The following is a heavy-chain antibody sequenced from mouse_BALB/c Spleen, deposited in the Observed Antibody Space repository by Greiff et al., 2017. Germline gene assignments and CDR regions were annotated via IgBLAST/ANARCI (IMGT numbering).Heavy chain of an antibody. CDR1: GFTFTDYY. Sequence: EVHLVESGGGLVQPGGSLRLSCATSGFTFTDYYMSWVRQPPGKALEWLGFIRNKANGYTTEYSASVKGRFTISRDNSQSILYLQMNTLRAEDSATYYCARDRRVDYWGQGTSVTVSS. J-gene: IGHJ4*01. CDR2: IRNKANGYTT. CDR3: ARDRRVDY. V-gene: IGHV7-3*02.